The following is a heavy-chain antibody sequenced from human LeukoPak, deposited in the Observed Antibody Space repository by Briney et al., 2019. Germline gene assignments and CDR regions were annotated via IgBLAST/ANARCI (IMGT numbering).Heavy chain of an antibody. CDR1: GGSISSYS. Sequence: SETLSLTCTVSGGSISSYSWSWIRQPAGKGLEWIGHISNSGSTNYSPSLKSRVTMSVDTSKNHFSLKLSSVTAADTAVYYCARDNYIVATIDYWGQGTLVTVSS. V-gene: IGHV4-4*07. D-gene: IGHD5-12*01. CDR2: ISNSGST. J-gene: IGHJ4*02. CDR3: ARDNYIVATIDY.